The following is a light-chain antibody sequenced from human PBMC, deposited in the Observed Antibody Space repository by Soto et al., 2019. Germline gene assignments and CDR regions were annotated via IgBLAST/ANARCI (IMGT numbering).Light chain of an antibody. CDR2: DTN. Sequence: QAVVTQEPSLTVSPGGTVTLTCGSSTGAVTSGHYPYWFQQKPGQAPRTLIHDTNNRHSWTPARFSGSLLGGKAALTLSGAQPEDEADYYCVLAYDGDRRVFGGGTKLTVL. CDR3: VLAYDGDRRV. J-gene: IGLJ3*02. V-gene: IGLV7-46*01. CDR1: TGAVTSGHY.